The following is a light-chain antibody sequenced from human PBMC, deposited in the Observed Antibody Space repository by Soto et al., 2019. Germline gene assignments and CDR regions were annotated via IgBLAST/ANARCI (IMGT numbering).Light chain of an antibody. CDR3: AAWDDSMNGPV. V-gene: IGLV1-44*01. Sequence: QSVLTQPPSASGTPGQRVTISCSGSSSNIGSNTVNWYQQLPGTAPKLLIYSNNQRPSGVPDRFSGSKSGTSASLAISGLQSEYEADYYCAAWDDSMNGPVFGGGTQRTVL. CDR1: SSNIGSNT. CDR2: SNN. J-gene: IGLJ3*02.